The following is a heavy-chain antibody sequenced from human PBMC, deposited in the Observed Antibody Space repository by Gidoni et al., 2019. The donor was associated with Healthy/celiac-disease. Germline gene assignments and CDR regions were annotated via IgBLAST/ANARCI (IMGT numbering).Heavy chain of an antibody. Sequence: EVQLVASGGGLIQPGVSLRLSCAASGLTVSSNYMSWVRQAPGKGLEWVSVIYSGSSTYYADSVKGRFTISRDNSKNTLYLQMNSLRAEDTAVYYCARDHHYYDSSGYPYYFDYWGQGTLVTVSS. CDR1: GLTVSSNY. CDR2: IYSGSST. V-gene: IGHV3-53*01. CDR3: ARDHHYYDSSGYPYYFDY. D-gene: IGHD3-22*01. J-gene: IGHJ4*02.